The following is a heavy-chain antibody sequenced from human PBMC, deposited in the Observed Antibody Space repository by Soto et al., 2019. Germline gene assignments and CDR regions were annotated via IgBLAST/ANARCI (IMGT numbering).Heavy chain of an antibody. CDR1: GLSLTTNGLS. D-gene: IGHD3-3*01. Sequence: QITLKESGPTLVKPTQTLTLTCAFSGLSLTTNGLSVGWVRQPPGKALEWLALIYWDDDKRYSPSLKSRLTIPRDTSKNQVVLTMTTVDPVDTVTYYCAHSSADLNHAMEVWGQGTTVSVSS. CDR2: IYWDDDK. J-gene: IGHJ6*02. V-gene: IGHV2-5*02. CDR3: AHSSADLNHAMEV.